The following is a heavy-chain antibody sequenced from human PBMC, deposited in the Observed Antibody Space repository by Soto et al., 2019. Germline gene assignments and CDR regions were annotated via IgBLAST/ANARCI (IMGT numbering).Heavy chain of an antibody. V-gene: IGHV3-15*01. CDR1: GFTFSNAW. CDR3: TTRGVVVAATPYYYYGMDV. CDR2: IKSKTDGGTT. J-gene: IGHJ6*02. Sequence: EVQLVESGGGLVKPGGSLRLSCAASGFTFSNAWMSWVRQAPGKGLEWVGRIKSKTDGGTTDYAAPVKGRFTISRDDSKNTLYLQMNSLKTEDTAVYYCTTRGVVVAATPYYYYGMDVWGQGTTVTVSS. D-gene: IGHD2-15*01.